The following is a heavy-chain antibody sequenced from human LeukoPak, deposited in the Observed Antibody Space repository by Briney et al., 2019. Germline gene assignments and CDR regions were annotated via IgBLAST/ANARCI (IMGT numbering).Heavy chain of an antibody. Sequence: GGSLRLSCIASGFTLGPYWMTWVRQAPGRGLEWVANIKQDGSENYSIDSVKGRFTISRDNAKNSLFLQMNSLRADDTAVYYCARGRPDYYGSGTYYPYYYGLDVWGQGTSVTVSS. D-gene: IGHD3-10*01. CDR3: ARGRPDYYGSGTYYPYYYGLDV. CDR1: GFTLGPYW. CDR2: IKQDGSEN. V-gene: IGHV3-7*01. J-gene: IGHJ6*02.